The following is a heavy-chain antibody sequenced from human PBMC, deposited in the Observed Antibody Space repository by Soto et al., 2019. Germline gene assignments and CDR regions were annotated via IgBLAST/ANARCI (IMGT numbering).Heavy chain of an antibody. V-gene: IGHV3-30*18. CDR3: ANEVRTYGDYDY. D-gene: IGHD4-17*01. Sequence: GGSLRLSCAASEFTFSKHGMHWVRQAPGKGLEWVAVISYDGSNKYYGDSVKGRFTISRDNSKNTLYLQMNSLRAEDTAVYYCANEVRTYGDYDYWGQGTLVTVSS. CDR2: ISYDGSNK. CDR1: EFTFSKHG. J-gene: IGHJ4*02.